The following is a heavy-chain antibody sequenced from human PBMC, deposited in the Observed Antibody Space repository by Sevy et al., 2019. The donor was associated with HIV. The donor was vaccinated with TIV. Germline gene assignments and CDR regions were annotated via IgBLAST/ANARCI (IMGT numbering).Heavy chain of an antibody. V-gene: IGHV3-33*01. CDR1: GFTFSSYG. CDR2: IWYDGSNK. J-gene: IGHJ4*02. D-gene: IGHD5-18*01. CDR3: ARARGYGRRYFDY. Sequence: GGSLRLSCAASGFTFSSYGMHWVRQAPGKGLEWVAVIWYDGSNKYYADSVKGRFTISRDNSKNTLYLQMNSLRAEDTAVYYCARARGYGRRYFDYWGQGTLVTVSS.